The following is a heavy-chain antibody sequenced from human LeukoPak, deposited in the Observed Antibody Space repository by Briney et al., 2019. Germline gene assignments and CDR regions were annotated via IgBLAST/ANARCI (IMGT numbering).Heavy chain of an antibody. CDR2: IYYSGST. CDR3: ARSFDILTGLAYVAFDI. V-gene: IGHV4-31*03. Sequence: PSQTLSLTCTVSGGSISSGGYYWSWIRQHPGKGLEWIGYIYYSGSTYYNPSLKSRVTISVDTSKNQFSLKLSSVTAADTAVYYCARSFDILTGLAYVAFDIWGQGTMVTVSS. CDR1: GGSISSGGYY. J-gene: IGHJ3*02. D-gene: IGHD3-9*01.